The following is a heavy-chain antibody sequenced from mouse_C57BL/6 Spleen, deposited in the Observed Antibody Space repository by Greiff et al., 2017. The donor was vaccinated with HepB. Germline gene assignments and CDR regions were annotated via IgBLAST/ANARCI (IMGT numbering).Heavy chain of an antibody. Sequence: VQLQQPGAELVRPGSSVKLSCKASGYTFTSYWMHWVKQRPIQGLEWIGNIDPSDSETHYNQKFKDKATLTVDKSSSTAYMQLSSLTSEDSAVYYCARGAQATPYAMDYWGQGTSVTVSS. D-gene: IGHD3-2*02. V-gene: IGHV1-52*01. J-gene: IGHJ4*01. CDR3: ARGAQATPYAMDY. CDR2: IDPSDSET. CDR1: GYTFTSYW.